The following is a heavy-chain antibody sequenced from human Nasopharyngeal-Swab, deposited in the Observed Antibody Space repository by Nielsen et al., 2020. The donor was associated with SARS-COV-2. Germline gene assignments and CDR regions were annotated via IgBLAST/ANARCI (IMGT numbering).Heavy chain of an antibody. V-gene: IGHV3-30*03. Sequence: GGSLRLPCAASAFTFSSLGMHWVRQAPGKGLEWVAFIAHDASNEYYGDSVKGRFSISRDSSKNTLYLQMDSLRGEDTAVYYCARDAPAHYGAFYWGRGTLVTVSS. CDR1: AFTFSSLG. D-gene: IGHD4-17*01. J-gene: IGHJ4*02. CDR3: ARDAPAHYGAFY. CDR2: IAHDASNE.